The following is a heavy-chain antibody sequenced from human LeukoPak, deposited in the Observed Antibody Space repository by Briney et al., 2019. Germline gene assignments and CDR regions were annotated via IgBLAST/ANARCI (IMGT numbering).Heavy chain of an antibody. Sequence: GGSLRLSCAASGFIFSNYAMSWVRQAPGKGLEWVSGISGSGGSTVYADSMKGRFTISRDNSKNIVYLQMNSLRAEDTAVYYCAELGITMIGGVWGKGTTVTISS. CDR2: ISGSGGST. CDR1: GFIFSNYA. J-gene: IGHJ6*04. D-gene: IGHD3-10*02. CDR3: AELGITMIGGV. V-gene: IGHV3-23*01.